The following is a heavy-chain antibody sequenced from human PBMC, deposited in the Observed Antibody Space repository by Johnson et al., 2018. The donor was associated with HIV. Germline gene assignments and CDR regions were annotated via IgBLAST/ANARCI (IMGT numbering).Heavy chain of an antibody. CDR2: IKQDGSEN. D-gene: IGHD1-26*01. J-gene: IGHJ3*01. Sequence: VQLVESGGGLVQPGGSLRLSCAASGFTFSNYWMSWVRQAPGKGLEWVANIKQDGSENYYADSVKGRVTISRDNAKNTMYLQMNSLRAEDTAVYYCAKDRSMDDAFDVWGQGTMVTVSS. V-gene: IGHV3-7*01. CDR1: GFTFSNYW. CDR3: AKDRSMDDAFDV.